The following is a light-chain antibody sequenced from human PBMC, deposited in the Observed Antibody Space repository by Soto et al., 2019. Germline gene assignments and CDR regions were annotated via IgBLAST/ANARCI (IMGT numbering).Light chain of an antibody. J-gene: IGLJ2*01. Sequence: QSVLTQPPSVSGAPGQRVTISCTGSSSNIGAGYDVHWYQQLPGTAPKLLIYGNSNRPSGVPDRFSGSKSGTSASLAITGLQAEDEADYDCQSYDSSLSGSEVVFGGGTQLTVL. CDR3: QSYDSSLSGSEVV. CDR2: GNS. V-gene: IGLV1-40*01. CDR1: SSNIGAGYD.